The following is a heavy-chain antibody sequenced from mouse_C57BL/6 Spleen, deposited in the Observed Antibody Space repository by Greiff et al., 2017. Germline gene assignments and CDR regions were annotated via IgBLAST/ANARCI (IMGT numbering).Heavy chain of an antibody. D-gene: IGHD1-1*01. CDR2: INPNNGGT. V-gene: IGHV1-26*01. J-gene: IGHJ4*01. Sequence: VQLKQSGPELVKPGASVKISCKASGYTFTDYYMNWVKQSHGKSLEWIGDINPNNGGTSYNQKFKGKATLTVDKSSSTAYMELRSLTSEDSAVYYCAREITTVVDAMDYWGQGTSVTVSS. CDR1: GYTFTDYY. CDR3: AREITTVVDAMDY.